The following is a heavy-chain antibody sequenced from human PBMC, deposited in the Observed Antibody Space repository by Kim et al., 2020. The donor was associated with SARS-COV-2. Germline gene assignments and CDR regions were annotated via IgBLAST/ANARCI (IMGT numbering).Heavy chain of an antibody. D-gene: IGHD3-10*01. V-gene: IGHV5-10-1*01. CDR3: ARLGELFSNWFDP. J-gene: IGHJ5*02. Sequence: SPSFQGQVTSSADKSISTAYLQWSSLKASDTAMYYCARLGELFSNWFDPWGQGTLVTVSS.